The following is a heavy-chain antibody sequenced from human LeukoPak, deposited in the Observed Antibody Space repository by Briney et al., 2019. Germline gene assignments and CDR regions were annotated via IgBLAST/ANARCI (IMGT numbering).Heavy chain of an antibody. J-gene: IGHJ4*02. CDR1: GFTFSSYW. CDR3: ARTATKNYGGKHRQGIAYYFDY. V-gene: IGHV3-7*01. D-gene: IGHD4-23*01. CDR2: IKQDGSEK. Sequence: PGGSLRLSCAASGFTFSSYWMSWVRRAPGKGLEWVANIKQDGSEKYYVDSVKGRFTISRDNAKNSLYLQMNSLRAEDTGVYYCARTATKNYGGKHRQGIAYYFDYWGQGTLVTVSS.